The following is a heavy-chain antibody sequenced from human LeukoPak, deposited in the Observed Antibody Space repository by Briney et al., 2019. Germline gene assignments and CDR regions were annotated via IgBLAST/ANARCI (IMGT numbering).Heavy chain of an antibody. D-gene: IGHD1-26*01. CDR3: ARDIRTVGATLYFDY. V-gene: IGHV4-59*02. CDR1: GASVTTYY. J-gene: IGHJ4*02. Sequence: SETLSLTCTVSGASVTTYYWSWIRQSPGKELEWIANVHSSGSTFYNPSLKSRVTISIDTSKNHFSLKLTSVTTADTAVYYCARDIRTVGATLYFDYWGQGTLLTVSS. CDR2: VHSSGST.